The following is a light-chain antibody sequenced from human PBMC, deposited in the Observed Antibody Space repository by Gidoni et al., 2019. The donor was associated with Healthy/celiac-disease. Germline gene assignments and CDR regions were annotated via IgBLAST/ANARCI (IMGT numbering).Light chain of an antibody. CDR1: QSVSSY. CDR2: DAS. V-gene: IGKV3-11*01. J-gene: IGKJ1*01. CDR3: QQRSNWPLTWT. Sequence: EIVSTQSPATLSLSPGERATLSCRASQSVSSYLAWYQQKPGQAPRLLIYDASNRATGIPARFSGSGSGTDFNLTISSLEPEDFAVYYCQQRSNWPLTWTFGQXTKVEIK.